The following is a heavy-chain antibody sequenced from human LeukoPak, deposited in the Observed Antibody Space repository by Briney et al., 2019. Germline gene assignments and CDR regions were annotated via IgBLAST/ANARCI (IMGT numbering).Heavy chain of an antibody. CDR1: GFTFSSYG. CDR2: ISGSGGST. CDR3: VRGSYGAYDY. Sequence: GGSLRLSCVASGFTFSSYGMSWVRQAPGKGLEWVSAISGSGGSTYYADSVKGRFTISRDNSKNALYLQMNSLRAEDTAVYYCVRGSYGAYDYWGQGSLVTVSS. D-gene: IGHD4-17*01. V-gene: IGHV3-23*01. J-gene: IGHJ4*02.